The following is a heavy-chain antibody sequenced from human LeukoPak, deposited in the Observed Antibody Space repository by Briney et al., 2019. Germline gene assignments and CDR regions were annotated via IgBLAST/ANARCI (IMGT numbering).Heavy chain of an antibody. D-gene: IGHD3-3*01. CDR2: ISYDGSNK. Sequence: GGSLRLSCAASGFTFSSYAMHWVRQAPGKGLEWVAVISYDGSNKYYADSVKGRFTISRDNSKNTLYLQMNSLRAEDTAVYYCATLEWLFAEDYWGQGTLVTVSS. CDR3: ATLEWLFAEDY. J-gene: IGHJ4*02. V-gene: IGHV3-30-3*01. CDR1: GFTFSSYA.